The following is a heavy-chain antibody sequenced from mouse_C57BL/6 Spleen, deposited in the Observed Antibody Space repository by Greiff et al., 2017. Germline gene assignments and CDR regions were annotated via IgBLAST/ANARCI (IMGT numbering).Heavy chain of an antibody. Sequence: EVKLQESGGGLVKPGGSLKLSCAASGFTFSDYGMHWVRQAPEKGLAWVAYISSGSSTIYYADTVKGRFTISRDNAKNTLFLQMTSLRSEDTAMYYCAKLGHFDYWGQGTTLTVSS. CDR2: ISSGSSTI. D-gene: IGHD4-1*01. J-gene: IGHJ2*01. CDR3: AKLGHFDY. CDR1: GFTFSDYG. V-gene: IGHV5-17*01.